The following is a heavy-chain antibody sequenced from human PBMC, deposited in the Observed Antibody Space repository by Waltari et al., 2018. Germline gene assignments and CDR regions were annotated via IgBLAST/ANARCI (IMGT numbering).Heavy chain of an antibody. CDR3: VRHRWELHHFDY. CDR1: GGSFSGYY. CDR2: INHSGST. J-gene: IGHJ4*02. D-gene: IGHD1-26*01. V-gene: IGHV4-34*01. Sequence: QVQLQQWGAGLLKPSETLSLTCAVYGGSFSGYYWSWIRQPPGKGLEWIGEINHSGSTNYNPSLKSRVTISVDTSKNQFSLKLSSVTAADTAVYYCVRHRWELHHFDYWGQGTLVTVSS.